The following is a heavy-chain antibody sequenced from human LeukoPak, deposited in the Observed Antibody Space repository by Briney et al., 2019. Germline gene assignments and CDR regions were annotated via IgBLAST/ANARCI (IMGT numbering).Heavy chain of an antibody. CDR1: GGSISSYY. Sequence: SETLSLTCTVSGGSISSYYWSWIRQPPGKGLEWIGYIYYSGSTYYNPSLKSRVSISVDTSKNQFSLKLSSVTAADTAVYYCAGSGTNNWFDPWGQGTLVTVSS. V-gene: IGHV4-59*06. CDR3: AGSGTNNWFDP. D-gene: IGHD3-10*01. J-gene: IGHJ5*02. CDR2: IYYSGST.